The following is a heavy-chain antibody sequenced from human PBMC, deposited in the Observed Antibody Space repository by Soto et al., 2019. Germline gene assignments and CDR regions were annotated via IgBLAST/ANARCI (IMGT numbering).Heavy chain of an antibody. V-gene: IGHV3-30*04. CDR2: ISYDGSKK. J-gene: IGHJ6*02. CDR3: AKDRLVPAANDYYFYGMDV. Sequence: GGSLRLSCAASGFTFSSYAMHWVRQAPGKGLEWVAVISYDGSKKYYGDSVKGRFTISRDNSKNTLYLQMNSLRAEDTAVYFCAKDRLVPAANDYYFYGMDVWGQGSTVTVSS. D-gene: IGHD2-2*01. CDR1: GFTFSSYA.